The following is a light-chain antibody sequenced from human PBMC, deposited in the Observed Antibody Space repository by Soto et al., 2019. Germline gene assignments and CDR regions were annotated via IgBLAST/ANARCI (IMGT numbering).Light chain of an antibody. CDR1: QSVSSDY. CDR3: QQYGVSPRT. CDR2: GIN. Sequence: EIVLTQSPGALSLSPGERATLSFRASQSVSSDYLAWYQQKPGQAPRLLIYGINRRATGIPDRFSGSGSGTEFTLTINRLEPEDFAVYYCQQYGVSPRTFGQGTKVDIK. J-gene: IGKJ1*01. V-gene: IGKV3-20*01.